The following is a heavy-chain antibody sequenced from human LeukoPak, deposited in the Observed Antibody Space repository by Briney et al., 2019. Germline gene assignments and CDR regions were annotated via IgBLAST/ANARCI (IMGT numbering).Heavy chain of an antibody. V-gene: IGHV1-2*02. D-gene: IGHD1-26*01. CDR1: GYTFTDYY. CDR2: IHPNTVVT. J-gene: IGHJ4*02. CDR3: ARGTKDILGPVDY. Sequence: ASVKVSCKASGYTFTDYYIHWVRQAPGQGLEWMGWIHPNTVVTNFDQKFQGRVTLTRDTSISTAYMELSRLRSDDTALYYCARGTKDILGPVDYWGQGTLVIVSS.